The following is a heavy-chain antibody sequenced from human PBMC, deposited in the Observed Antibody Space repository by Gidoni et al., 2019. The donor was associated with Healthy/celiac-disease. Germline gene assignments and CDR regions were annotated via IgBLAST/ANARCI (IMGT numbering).Heavy chain of an antibody. CDR2: INHSGST. CDR1: GGSFSGHY. V-gene: IGHV4-34*01. D-gene: IGHD6-13*01. CDR3: ARVIAAAGTGWFDP. J-gene: IGHJ5*02. Sequence: QVQLQQCGAGLLKPSETLSLTCAVYGGSFSGHYWSWIRQPPGKGLEWIGEINHSGSTNYNPSLKSRVTISVDTSKNQFSLKLSSVTAADTAVYYCARVIAAAGTGWFDPWGQGTLVTVSS.